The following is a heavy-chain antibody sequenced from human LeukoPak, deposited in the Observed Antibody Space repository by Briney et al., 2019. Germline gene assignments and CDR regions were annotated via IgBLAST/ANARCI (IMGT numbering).Heavy chain of an antibody. Sequence: SETLSLTCTGSGGSISGYYWSWIRQAPGRGLEWIGYTYYSGNTNYNPSLKSRVTISVDTSKNPFSLKLSSVTGADTAVYYCARRNYYGSGSYYPDNWFDPWGQGTLVTVSS. D-gene: IGHD3-10*01. CDR1: GGSISGYY. J-gene: IGHJ5*02. CDR2: TYYSGNT. CDR3: ARRNYYGSGSYYPDNWFDP. V-gene: IGHV4-59*08.